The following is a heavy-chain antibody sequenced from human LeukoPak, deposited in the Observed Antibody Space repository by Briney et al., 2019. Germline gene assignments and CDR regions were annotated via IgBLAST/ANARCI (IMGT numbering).Heavy chain of an antibody. D-gene: IGHD3-22*01. Sequence: GESLKISCNGSGNXFTNYWISWVRQKPGKGLEWMGRIDPSDSYTDYSPSFQGHVTISADKSVYTAYLQWSSLKASDTAMYYCARPLTGGYTPLDYWGQGTLVTVSS. CDR1: GNXFTNYW. CDR3: ARPLTGGYTPLDY. J-gene: IGHJ4*02. CDR2: IDPSDSYT. V-gene: IGHV5-10-1*01.